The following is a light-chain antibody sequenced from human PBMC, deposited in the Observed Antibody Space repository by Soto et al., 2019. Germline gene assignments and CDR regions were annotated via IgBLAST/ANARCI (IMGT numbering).Light chain of an antibody. CDR2: DAS. V-gene: IGKV1-33*01. CDR1: HDITNF. Sequence: DIQMTQSPSSLSASAGDRVTITCQATHDITNFLNWYQQKPGKAPKLLIYDASSLETGVPSRFSGSGSGTDFTLTISSLQPEEFATYYCQQSYSMPRTVGGGTRLEIK. J-gene: IGKJ5*01. CDR3: QQSYSMPRT.